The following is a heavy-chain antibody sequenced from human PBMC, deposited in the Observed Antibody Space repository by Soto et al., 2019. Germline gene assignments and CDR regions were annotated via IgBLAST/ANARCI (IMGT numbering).Heavy chain of an antibody. CDR2: IDASGNT. J-gene: IGHJ4*02. CDR1: VDSISTYY. Sequence: SETLSLTCTVSVDSISTYYWSWIRRPAGKGLEWIGRIDASGNTNYNPSLKSRVTMSADTTKKQFSLRMNSMIAADTAVYYWARADPDASVGYWGQGTLVTVSS. V-gene: IGHV4-4*07. CDR3: ARADPDASVGY. D-gene: IGHD2-15*01.